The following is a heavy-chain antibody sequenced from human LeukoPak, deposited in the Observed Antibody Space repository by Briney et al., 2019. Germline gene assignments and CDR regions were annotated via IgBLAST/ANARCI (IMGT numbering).Heavy chain of an antibody. Sequence: SETLSLTCTVSGGSISSGDYYWSWIRQPPGKGLEWIGYIYYGGSTYYNPSLKSRVTISVDTSKNQFSLKLSSVTAADTAVYYCASRQETYYYDSSGYYSWGAFDIWGQGTMVTVSS. CDR3: ASRQETYYYDSSGYYSWGAFDI. V-gene: IGHV4-30-4*01. CDR1: GGSISSGDYY. CDR2: IYYGGST. J-gene: IGHJ3*02. D-gene: IGHD3-22*01.